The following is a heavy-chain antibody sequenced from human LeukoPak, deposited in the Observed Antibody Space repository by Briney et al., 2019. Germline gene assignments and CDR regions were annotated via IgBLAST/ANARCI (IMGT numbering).Heavy chain of an antibody. V-gene: IGHV3-7*01. CDR3: ARDAFASGSYNPFDN. Sequence: PGGSLRLSCAASGFTFSSYAMSWVRQAPGKGLEWVANINQGGSEKFYVDSVKGRFTISRDNAKNSLYLQMNSLRAEDTAVYYCARDAFASGSYNPFDNWGQGTLVTVSS. J-gene: IGHJ4*02. D-gene: IGHD3-10*01. CDR1: GFTFSSYA. CDR2: INQGGSEK.